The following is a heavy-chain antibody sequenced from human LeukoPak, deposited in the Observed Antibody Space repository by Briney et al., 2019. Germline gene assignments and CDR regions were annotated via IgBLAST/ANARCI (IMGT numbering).Heavy chain of an antibody. CDR2: ISSSGSTI. CDR1: GFTFSSYE. D-gene: IGHD2-15*01. CDR3: FLPGIVAAPFDY. V-gene: IGHV3-48*03. J-gene: IGHJ4*02. Sequence: GGSLRLSCAASGFTFSSYEMNWVRQAPGKGLEWVSYISSSGSTIYYADSVKGRFTISRDNAKNSLYLQMNSLRAEDTAVYYCFLPGIVAAPFDYWGQGTLVTVSS.